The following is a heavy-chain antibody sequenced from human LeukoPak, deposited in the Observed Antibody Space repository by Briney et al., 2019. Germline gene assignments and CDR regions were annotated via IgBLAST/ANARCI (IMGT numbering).Heavy chain of an antibody. CDR2: TSGSGGST. Sequence: PGGSLRLSCAASGFTFSSYAMSWVRQAPGKGLEWVSATSGSGGSTYYADSVKGRFTISRDNSKNTLYLQMNSLRAEDTAVYYCAKDLGSGWYYDYWGQGTLVTVSS. D-gene: IGHD6-19*01. CDR3: AKDLGSGWYYDY. V-gene: IGHV3-23*01. J-gene: IGHJ4*02. CDR1: GFTFSSYA.